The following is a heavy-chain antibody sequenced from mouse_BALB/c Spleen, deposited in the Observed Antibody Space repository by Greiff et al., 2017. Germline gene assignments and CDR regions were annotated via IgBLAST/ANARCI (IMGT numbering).Heavy chain of an antibody. CDR3: ARDRVYYGNSDYYAMDY. Sequence: VKVVESGPGLVAPSQSLSITCTVSGFSLTSYGVHWVRQPPGKGLEWLGVIWAGGSTNYNSALMSRLSISKDNSKSQVFLKMNSLQTDDTAMYYCARDRVYYGNSDYYAMDYWGQGTSVTVSS. V-gene: IGHV2-9*02. D-gene: IGHD2-1*01. J-gene: IGHJ4*01. CDR1: GFSLTSYG. CDR2: IWAGGST.